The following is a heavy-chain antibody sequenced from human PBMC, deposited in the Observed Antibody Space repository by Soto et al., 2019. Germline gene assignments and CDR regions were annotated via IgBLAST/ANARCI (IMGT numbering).Heavy chain of an antibody. CDR3: ARDLGYYDSSGYFDY. V-gene: IGHV3-11*01. CDR2: ISSSDSI. D-gene: IGHD3-22*01. Sequence: QVQLVESGGGLVKPGGSLRLSCAASGFTFSDYYMSWIRQAPGKGLEWVSYISSSDSIYYADSVKGRFTISRDNAKNSLYQQMNSLRAEDTAVYYCARDLGYYDSSGYFDYWGQGTLVTVSS. J-gene: IGHJ4*02. CDR1: GFTFSDYY.